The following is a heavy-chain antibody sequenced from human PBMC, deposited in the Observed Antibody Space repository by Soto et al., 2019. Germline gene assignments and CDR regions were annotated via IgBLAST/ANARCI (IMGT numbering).Heavy chain of an antibody. CDR3: ARDQGYCSGGSCYVAGY. V-gene: IGHV3-74*01. J-gene: IGHJ4*02. CDR1: GFTFSTYW. CDR2: INSDGSTT. D-gene: IGHD2-15*01. Sequence: GSLRLSCAASGFTFSTYWMHWVRQAPGKGLVWVSRINSDGSTTDYADSVRGRFTLSRDNAKNTLYLQMNSLRAEDTAVYYCARDQGYCSGGSCYVAGYWGQGTLVTVSS.